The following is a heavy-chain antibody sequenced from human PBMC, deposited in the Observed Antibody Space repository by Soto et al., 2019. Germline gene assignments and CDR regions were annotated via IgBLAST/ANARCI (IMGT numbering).Heavy chain of an antibody. CDR2: INHSGST. CDR1: GGSFSGYY. D-gene: IGHD3-3*01. J-gene: IGHJ6*02. V-gene: IGHV4-34*01. CDR3: VRGVTFYDFWSGYYVYYGMDV. Sequence: SETLSLTCAVYGGSFSGYYWSWIRQPPGKGLEWIGEINHSGSTNYNPSLKSRVTISVDTSKNQFSLKLSSVTAADTAVYYCVRGVTFYDFWSGYYVYYGMDVWGQGTTVTVSS.